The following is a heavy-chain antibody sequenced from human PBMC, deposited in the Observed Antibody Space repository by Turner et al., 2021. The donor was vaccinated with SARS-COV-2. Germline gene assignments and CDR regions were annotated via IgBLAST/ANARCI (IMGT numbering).Heavy chain of an antibody. Sequence: EVQLVESGGGLIQPGGSLRLSCAASGFTVSSNYMSWVRQAPGKGLEWVSVIYSGGSTYYADSVKGRFTISRDNSKNTLYLQMNSLRAEDTAVYYCASLYQGIAAAAISWFDPWGQGTLVTVSS. D-gene: IGHD6-13*01. J-gene: IGHJ5*02. V-gene: IGHV3-53*01. CDR1: GFTVSSNY. CDR2: IYSGGST. CDR3: ASLYQGIAAAAISWFDP.